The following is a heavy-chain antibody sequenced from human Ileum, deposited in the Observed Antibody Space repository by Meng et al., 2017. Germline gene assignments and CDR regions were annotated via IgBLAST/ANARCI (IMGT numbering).Heavy chain of an antibody. J-gene: IGHJ4*02. CDR2: IYESGTT. D-gene: IGHD1-14*01. CDR3: ARVSYNKGSPKFDS. CDR1: GDSIRNGNW. V-gene: IGHV4-4*02. Sequence: QGQLQESGPGLGKPSETLSLSCGVSGDSIRNGNWWSWVRQPPGKGLGWIGEIYESGTTNYNPSLKSRVTISVDKSKNEFSLKLSSVTAADTALYYCARVSYNKGSPKFDSWGQGTLVTVSS.